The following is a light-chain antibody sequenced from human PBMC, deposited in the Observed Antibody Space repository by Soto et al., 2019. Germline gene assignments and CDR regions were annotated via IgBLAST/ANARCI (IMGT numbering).Light chain of an antibody. V-gene: IGLV1-40*01. CDR3: QSFDTRLTGSRV. Sequence: QSVLTQPPSVTGAPGQRVTISCTGSHSDIGAGYGVHWYQQFPHSAPKLLIYDTTNRPSGVSDRFSGSKSGASGSLAITGLQTEDEAVYYCQSFDTRLTGSRVFGGGTKLTVL. J-gene: IGLJ3*02. CDR2: DTT. CDR1: HSDIGAGYG.